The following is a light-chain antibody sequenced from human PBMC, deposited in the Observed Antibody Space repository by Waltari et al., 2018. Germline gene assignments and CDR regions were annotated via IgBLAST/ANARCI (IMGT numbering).Light chain of an antibody. CDR1: VSNVGSTT. Sequence: SMLTQPPSASGTPGQRITISCSGRVSNVGSTTVIWFHQTPGTAPKRLIYSDNQRPSGVPDRFSGSKSGTSASLAISGLQSEDEAVYYCATWDDSLTAYVFGTGTKVTVL. CDR3: ATWDDSLTAYV. J-gene: IGLJ1*01. CDR2: SDN. V-gene: IGLV1-44*01.